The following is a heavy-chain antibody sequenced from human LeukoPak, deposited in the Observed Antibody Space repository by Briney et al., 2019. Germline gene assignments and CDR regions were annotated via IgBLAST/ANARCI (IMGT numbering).Heavy chain of an antibody. CDR2: IIPIFGTA. D-gene: IGHD3-22*01. CDR3: ARIRRGYYYDSSGYPNDAFDI. Sequence: ASVKVSCKASGGTFSSYAISWVRQAPGRGLEWMGGIIPIFGTANYAQKFQGRVTITADESTSTAYMELSSLRSEDTAVYYCARIRRGYYYDSSGYPNDAFDIWGQGTMVTVSS. CDR1: GGTFSSYA. J-gene: IGHJ3*02. V-gene: IGHV1-69*13.